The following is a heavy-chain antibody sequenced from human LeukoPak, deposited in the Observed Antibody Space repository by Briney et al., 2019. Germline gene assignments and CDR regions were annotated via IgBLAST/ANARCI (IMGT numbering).Heavy chain of an antibody. Sequence: SETLSLTCAVSGGSFSGYYWSWIRQPPGKGLEWIGEINHSGSTNYNPSLKSRVTISVDTSKNQSSLKLSSVTAADTAVYYCARGVVVVPDARDDAAFDLWGQGTMVTVSS. V-gene: IGHV4-34*01. D-gene: IGHD2-2*01. J-gene: IGHJ3*01. CDR2: INHSGST. CDR1: GGSFSGYY. CDR3: ARGVVVVPDARDDAAFDL.